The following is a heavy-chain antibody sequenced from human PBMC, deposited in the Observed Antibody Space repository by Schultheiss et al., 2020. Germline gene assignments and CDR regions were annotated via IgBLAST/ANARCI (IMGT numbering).Heavy chain of an antibody. CDR1: GFTFSSYG. Sequence: GGSLRLSCAASGFTFSSYGMHWVRQAPGKGLEWVAVISYDGSNKYYADSVKGRFTISRDNSKNTLYLQMNSLRAEDTALYYCAKATVTSPYYYYGMDVWGQGTTVTVSS. CDR3: AKATVTSPYYYYGMDV. D-gene: IGHD4-17*01. J-gene: IGHJ6*02. V-gene: IGHV3-30*18. CDR2: ISYDGSNK.